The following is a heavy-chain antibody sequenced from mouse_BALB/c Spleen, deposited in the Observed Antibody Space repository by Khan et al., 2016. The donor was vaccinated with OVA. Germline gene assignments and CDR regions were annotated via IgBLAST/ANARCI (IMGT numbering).Heavy chain of an antibody. D-gene: IGHD1-1*01. CDR3: ARRGLRWDFDY. CDR1: GYTFINYW. Sequence: LEESGAELAKPGASVKMSCKASGYTFINYWILWVKQRPGQGLEWIGYINPSTGYTEYNQNFKDKATLTADKSSSTAYMQLSSLTSEDSAVYYGARRGLRWDFDYWGQGTTLTVSS. CDR2: INPSTGYT. V-gene: IGHV1-7*01. J-gene: IGHJ2*01.